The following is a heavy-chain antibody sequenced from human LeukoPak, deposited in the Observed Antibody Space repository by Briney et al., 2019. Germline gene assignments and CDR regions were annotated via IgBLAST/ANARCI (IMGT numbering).Heavy chain of an antibody. CDR1: GASISSRPYY. V-gene: IGHV4-39*07. D-gene: IGHD5-18*01. CDR3: ARSTAQYNWFDP. J-gene: IGHJ5*02. Sequence: PSETLSLTCTVSGASISSRPYYWSWIRQPPGKGLEWIGEINHSGSTNYNPSLKSRVTISVDTSKNQFSLKLSSVTAADTAVYYCARSTAQYNWFDPWGQGTLVTVSS. CDR2: INHSGST.